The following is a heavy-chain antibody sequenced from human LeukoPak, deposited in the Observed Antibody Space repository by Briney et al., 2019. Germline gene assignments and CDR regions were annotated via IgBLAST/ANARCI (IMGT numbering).Heavy chain of an antibody. CDR1: GGTFSSYA. CDR3: ARGTYYDFWSGYYTSGVYYYYMDV. Sequence: ASVKVSCKASGGTFSSYALSWVRQAPGQGLEWMGGIIPIFGTANYAQKFQGRVTITADESTSTAYMELSSLRSEDTAVYYCARGTYYDFWSGYYTSGVYYYYMDVWGKGTTVTVSS. V-gene: IGHV1-69*13. J-gene: IGHJ6*03. CDR2: IIPIFGTA. D-gene: IGHD3-3*01.